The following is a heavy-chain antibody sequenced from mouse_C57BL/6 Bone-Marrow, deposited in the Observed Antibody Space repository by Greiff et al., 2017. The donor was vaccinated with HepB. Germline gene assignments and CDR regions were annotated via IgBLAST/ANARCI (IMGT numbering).Heavy chain of an antibody. CDR1: GYTFTSYG. D-gene: IGHD2-1*01. J-gene: IGHJ2*01. Sequence: VQLQQSGAELARPGASVKLSCKASGYTFTSYGISWVKQRTGQGLEWIGEIYPRSGNTYYNEKFKGKATLTADKSSSTAYMELRSLTSEDSAVYFCASKEGYGNYGYWGKGTTLTVSS. V-gene: IGHV1-81*01. CDR2: IYPRSGNT. CDR3: ASKEGYGNYGY.